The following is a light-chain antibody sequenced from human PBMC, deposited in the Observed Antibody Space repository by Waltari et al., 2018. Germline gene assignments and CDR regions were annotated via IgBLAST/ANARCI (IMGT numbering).Light chain of an antibody. Sequence: QSVLTQLPSASGPSGQGVTLSCSGSSSNFGDNYLNWYQQFPGTSPRLLIHRNNQRPSGVPDRFSGSKSGTSAFLVISGLRSEDEADYHCAAWDDSLSGWVFGGGTKVTVL. CDR1: SSNFGDNY. CDR3: AAWDDSLSGWV. V-gene: IGLV1-47*01. CDR2: RNN. J-gene: IGLJ3*02.